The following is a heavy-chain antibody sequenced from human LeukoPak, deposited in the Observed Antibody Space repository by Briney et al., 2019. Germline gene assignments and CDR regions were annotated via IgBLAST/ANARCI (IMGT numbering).Heavy chain of an antibody. CDR3: ARGDGWYFY. CDR2: IYSGGST. CDR1: GVTVRSHY. D-gene: IGHD6-19*01. Sequence: GGSLRLSCATSGVTVRSHYMSWVRQAPGKGLEWVSVIYSGGSTYYADSVKGRFTISRDNSKNTLYLQMNSLRAEDTAVYYCARGDGWYFYWGQGTLVTVSS. J-gene: IGHJ4*02. V-gene: IGHV3-53*01.